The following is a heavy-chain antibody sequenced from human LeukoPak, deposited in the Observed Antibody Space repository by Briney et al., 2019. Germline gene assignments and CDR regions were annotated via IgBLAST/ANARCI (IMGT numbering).Heavy chain of an antibody. CDR1: GLTFSTYA. J-gene: IGHJ4*02. D-gene: IGHD1-14*01. Sequence: PGGSLRLSCAGSGLTFSTYAMHWVRQAPGKGLEWVAFIWPDGSKKYYADSVKGRFAISRENSNNTLYLQMNSLRPEDTGLYFCAKISSSAEPNFDHWGQGTRLTVSS. CDR2: IWPDGSKK. CDR3: AKISSSAEPNFDH. V-gene: IGHV3-30*02.